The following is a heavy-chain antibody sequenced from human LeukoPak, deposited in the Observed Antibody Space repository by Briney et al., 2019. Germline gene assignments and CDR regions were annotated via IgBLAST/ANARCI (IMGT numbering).Heavy chain of an antibody. D-gene: IGHD2-15*01. CDR3: TNIYCSGGVCSYFDD. CDR2: INQDGTGK. Sequence: GGSLRLSCAASGFTFSSYWMTWVRQAPGKGLEWVANINQDGTGKYYVDSVKGRFTISRDNVRNSLYLQMNSLRAEDTALYYCTNIYCSGGVCSYFDDWGQGTLVTVSS. CDR1: GFTFSSYW. J-gene: IGHJ4*02. V-gene: IGHV3-7*01.